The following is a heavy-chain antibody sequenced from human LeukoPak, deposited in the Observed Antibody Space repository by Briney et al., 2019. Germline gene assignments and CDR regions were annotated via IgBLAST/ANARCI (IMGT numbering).Heavy chain of an antibody. J-gene: IGHJ4*02. CDR3: ARGRISLSHIEASLSGGCFDS. V-gene: IGHV4-34*01. CDR1: GGSFSGYY. D-gene: IGHD6-6*01. Sequence: ASETLSLTCAVYGGSFSGYYWSWIRQPPGKGLEWIGEINHSGSTNYNPSLKSRVTISVDTSKNQFSLKLSSVTAADTAVYYCARGRISLSHIEASLSGGCFDSWGQGTLVTVSS. CDR2: INHSGST.